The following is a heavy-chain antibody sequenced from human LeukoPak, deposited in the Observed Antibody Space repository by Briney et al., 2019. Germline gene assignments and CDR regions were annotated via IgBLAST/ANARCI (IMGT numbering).Heavy chain of an antibody. CDR2: ISYSGTT. Sequence: SETLSLTCTVSSASISSSPYYWAWIRQSPGKGLEWIGSISYSGTTYYNPSLMSRVSISVDTSKNHFSLKLSSVTAADTAVYYCAANSADYNTLGSSYKVWGQGTLVTVSS. CDR1: SASISSSPYY. D-gene: IGHD3-10*01. V-gene: IGHV4-39*02. CDR3: AANSADYNTLGSSYKV. J-gene: IGHJ4*02.